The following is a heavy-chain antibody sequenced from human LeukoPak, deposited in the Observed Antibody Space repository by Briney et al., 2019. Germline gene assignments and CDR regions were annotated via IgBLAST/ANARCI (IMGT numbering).Heavy chain of an antibody. CDR2: IKKDGSEK. CDR3: ARDGVGATAYYFDY. D-gene: IGHD1-26*01. Sequence: PGGSLRLSCAASGFTFSSHWMSWVRQAPGKGLEWVANIKKDGSEKYYVDAVKGRFTISRDNAKTSLYLQMNSLRAEDTAVYYCARDGVGATAYYFDYWGQGTLVTVSS. J-gene: IGHJ4*02. V-gene: IGHV3-7*01. CDR1: GFTFSSHW.